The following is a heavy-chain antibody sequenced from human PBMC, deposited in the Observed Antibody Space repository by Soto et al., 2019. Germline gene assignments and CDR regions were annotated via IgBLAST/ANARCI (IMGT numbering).Heavy chain of an antibody. CDR2: IYTGGST. J-gene: IGHJ6*01. V-gene: IGHV3-66*01. CDR3: ARDPGDRKGMMV. Sequence: EVQVVESGGGLVQPGGSLRLSCVASGFTVSSDYMNWVRQAPGKGLEWVSVIYTGGSTYYADSVKGRFTISRDNPKNTLYLQMNRLRAEDTAVYYCARDPGDRKGMMVWGLGTAVSVSS. D-gene: IGHD1-26*01. CDR1: GFTVSSDY.